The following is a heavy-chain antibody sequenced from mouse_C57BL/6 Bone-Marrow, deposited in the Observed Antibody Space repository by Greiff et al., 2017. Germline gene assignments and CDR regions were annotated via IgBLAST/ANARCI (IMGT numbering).Heavy chain of an antibody. V-gene: IGHV1-47*01. D-gene: IGHD1-1*01. J-gene: IGHJ1*03. CDR2: FHPYNDDT. CDR3: ARGNYGSSPHWYVDV. Sequence: QVQLQQSGAELVKPGASVKMSCKASGYTFTTYPIEWMKQNHGKSLEWIGNFHPYNDDTKYNEKFKGKATLTVDKSSSTVYLELSRLTSDDSAVYYCARGNYGSSPHWYVDVWGTGTTGTVSS. CDR1: GYTFTTYP.